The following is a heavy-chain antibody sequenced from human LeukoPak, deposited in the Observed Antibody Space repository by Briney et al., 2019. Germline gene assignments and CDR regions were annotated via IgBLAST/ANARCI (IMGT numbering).Heavy chain of an antibody. CDR1: GGSISSGSYY. CDR2: IYTSGST. V-gene: IGHV4-61*02. Sequence: SQTLSPTCTVSGGSISSGSYYWSWIRQPAGKGLEWIGRIYTSGSTNYNPSLKSRVTISVDTSKNQFSLKLSSVTAADTAVYYCARDPFSDGYNYSGYWGQGTLVTVSS. CDR3: ARDPFSDGYNYSGY. D-gene: IGHD5-24*01. J-gene: IGHJ4*02.